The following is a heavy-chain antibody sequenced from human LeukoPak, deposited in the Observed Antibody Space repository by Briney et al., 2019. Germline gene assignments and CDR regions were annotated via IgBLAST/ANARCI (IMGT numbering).Heavy chain of an antibody. J-gene: IGHJ3*02. Sequence: SETLSLTCTVSGGSISSYYWSWIRQPAGKGLEWIGRIYTSGSTNYNPSLENRVTIALDTSNNQFSLRLSSVTAADTAVYYCARGSRGYCSSTSCYFDAFDIWGQGTMVTVSS. V-gene: IGHV4-4*07. CDR2: IYTSGST. CDR1: GGSISSYY. CDR3: ARGSRGYCSSTSCYFDAFDI. D-gene: IGHD2-2*01.